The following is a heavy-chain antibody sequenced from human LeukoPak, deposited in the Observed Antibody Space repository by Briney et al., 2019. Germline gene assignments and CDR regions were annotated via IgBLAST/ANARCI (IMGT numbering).Heavy chain of an antibody. CDR1: GFTFSSYA. CDR3: ARVPSSGSYFNGYYFDY. D-gene: IGHD3-10*01. V-gene: IGHV4-30-4*08. CDR2: IYYNGNT. Sequence: LRLSCAASGFTFSSYAMSWIRQPPGKGLDWIGYIYYNGNTYYNPSLKSRVTISLDTSKNQFSLKLTSVTAADTAVYYCARVPSSGSYFNGYYFDYWGQGTLVTVSS. J-gene: IGHJ4*02.